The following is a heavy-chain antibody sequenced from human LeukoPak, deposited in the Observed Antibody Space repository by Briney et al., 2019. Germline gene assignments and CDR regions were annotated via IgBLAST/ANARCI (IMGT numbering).Heavy chain of an antibody. CDR1: GYTFISYG. D-gene: IGHD6-13*01. CDR2: ISAYNGNT. V-gene: IGHV1-18*01. Sequence: GASVKVSCKASGYTFISYGISWVRQAPGQGLEWMGWISAYNGNTHYAQKFQGRITMTADTSTSTTYMELRSLRSDDTAVYYCARDHGPIVAVGNFDYWGRGTLVTVSS. CDR3: ARDHGPIVAVGNFDY. J-gene: IGHJ4*02.